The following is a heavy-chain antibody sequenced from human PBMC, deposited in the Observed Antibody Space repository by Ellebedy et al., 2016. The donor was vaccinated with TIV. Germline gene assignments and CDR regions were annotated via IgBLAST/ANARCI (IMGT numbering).Heavy chain of an antibody. CDR2: INPSGGST. D-gene: IGHD6-19*01. V-gene: IGHV1-46*04. CDR1: GYTFSTYS. J-gene: IGHJ4*02. Sequence: AASVKVSCKTSGYTFSTYSMHWVRHAPGHGLEWLGIINPSGGSTTYAQNLQGRVTMTRDTSTTTVYMELSSLRSEDTAVYYCAKSRSSGWLHTPDYWGQGTLVIVSS. CDR3: AKSRSSGWLHTPDY.